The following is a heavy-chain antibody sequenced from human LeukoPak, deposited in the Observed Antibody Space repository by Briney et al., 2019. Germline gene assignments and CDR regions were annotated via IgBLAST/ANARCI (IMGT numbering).Heavy chain of an antibody. J-gene: IGHJ4*02. CDR2: INPNSGGT. CDR3: ARGRSCASGCLVDY. Sequence: ASVKASCTASGYTFIAYYMHWVRQAPGQGLEWMGWINPNSGGTNYAQKFQGRVTMTRDTSISTAYMELSSLRSDDTAGYYGARGRSCASGCLVDYWGQGTLVTVSS. V-gene: IGHV1-2*02. CDR1: GYTFIAYY. D-gene: IGHD6-19*01.